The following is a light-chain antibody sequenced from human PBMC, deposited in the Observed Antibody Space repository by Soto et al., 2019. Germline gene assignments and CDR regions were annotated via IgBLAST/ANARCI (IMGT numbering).Light chain of an antibody. Sequence: DVQLTQSPSSLSESVGDRVTITCRASQNINPYLNWYQHKPGKAPNLLIYGASTVHSGVPLRFSGSGSGTDFTLTISSLESEDFATYYCQESYSTQYTFGQGTKLGI. V-gene: IGKV1-39*01. J-gene: IGKJ2*01. CDR2: GAS. CDR3: QESYSTQYT. CDR1: QNINPY.